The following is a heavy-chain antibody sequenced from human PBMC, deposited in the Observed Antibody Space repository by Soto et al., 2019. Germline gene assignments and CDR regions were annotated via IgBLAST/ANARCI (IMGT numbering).Heavy chain of an antibody. D-gene: IGHD7-27*01. CDR1: GFTCSNYG. Sequence: GGALRRSCAASGFTCSNYGMSWVRQAPGEGLEWVSTIGGSAGSTYYADSVRGHFTISRDNSKNTLYLQMDSLRAEDTAVYYCAKDPHLTAGQWFDPWGQGNLVTVS. J-gene: IGHJ5*02. CDR2: IGGSAGST. V-gene: IGHV3-23*01. CDR3: AKDPHLTAGQWFDP.